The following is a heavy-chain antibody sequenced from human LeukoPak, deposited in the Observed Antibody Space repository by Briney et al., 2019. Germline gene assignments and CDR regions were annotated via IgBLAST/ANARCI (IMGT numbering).Heavy chain of an antibody. J-gene: IGHJ4*02. D-gene: IGHD2-15*01. V-gene: IGHV3-21*01. CDR3: ASQGGLDS. CDR2: ISAGSSNT. Sequence: GGSLRLSCAASGFTVSSNYMSWVRQAPGKGLEWVSSISAGSSNTYYADSVRGRFTISRDNAKNSLYLQMISLRAEDTAVYYCASQGGLDSWGQGTLVTVSS. CDR1: GFTVSSNY.